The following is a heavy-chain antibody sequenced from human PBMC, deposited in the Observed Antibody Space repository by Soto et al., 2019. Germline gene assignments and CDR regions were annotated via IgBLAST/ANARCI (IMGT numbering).Heavy chain of an antibody. CDR3: ARGDIVVVPAALDY. J-gene: IGHJ4*02. CDR2: INSDGSST. Sequence: TGGSLRLSCAASGFTFSSYWMHWVRQAPGKGLVWVSRINSDGSSTSYADSVKGRFTISRDNAKNTLYLQMNSLRAEDTAVYYCARGDIVVVPAALDYWGQGTLVTVSS. V-gene: IGHV3-74*01. CDR1: GFTFSSYW. D-gene: IGHD2-2*01.